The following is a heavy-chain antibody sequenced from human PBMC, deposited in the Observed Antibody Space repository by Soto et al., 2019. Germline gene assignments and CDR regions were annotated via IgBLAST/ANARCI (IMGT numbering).Heavy chain of an antibody. Sequence: SETLSLTCTVSGASISGFYWSWIRKSAGKGLEWIGRICATGTTDYNPSLKSRVMMSVDTSKKQFSLKLRSVTAADTAVYYCVRDGTKTLRDWFDPWGQGISVTVSS. CDR1: GASISGFY. J-gene: IGHJ5*02. CDR3: VRDGTKTLRDWFDP. D-gene: IGHD1-1*01. V-gene: IGHV4-4*07. CDR2: ICATGTT.